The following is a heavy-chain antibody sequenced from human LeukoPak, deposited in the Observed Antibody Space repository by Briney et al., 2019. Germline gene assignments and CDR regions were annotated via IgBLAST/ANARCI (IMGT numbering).Heavy chain of an antibody. CDR1: GGTFSSYA. J-gene: IGHJ4*02. CDR3: ARDLPRYDSSGSRGPLGY. CDR2: IIPIFGTA. V-gene: IGHV1-69*13. Sequence: SVKVSCKASGGTFSSYAISWVRQAPGQGLEWMGGIIPIFGTANYAQKFQGRVTITADESTSTAYMELSSLRSEDTAVYYCARDLPRYDSSGSRGPLGYWGQGSLVTVSS. D-gene: IGHD3-22*01.